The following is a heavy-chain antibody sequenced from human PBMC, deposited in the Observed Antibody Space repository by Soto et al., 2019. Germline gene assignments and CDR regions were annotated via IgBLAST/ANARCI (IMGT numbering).Heavy chain of an antibody. V-gene: IGHV5-51*01. CDR3: ARQGLLWFGESHYYYYGMDV. D-gene: IGHD3-10*01. CDR1: GYSFTSYW. CDR2: IYPGDSDT. Sequence: GGALKISCKGSGYSFTSYWIGWVRQMPGKGLEWMGIIYPGDSDTRYSPSFQGQVTISADKSISTAYLQWSSLKASDTAMYYCARQGLLWFGESHYYYYGMDVWGQGTTVTVS. J-gene: IGHJ6*02.